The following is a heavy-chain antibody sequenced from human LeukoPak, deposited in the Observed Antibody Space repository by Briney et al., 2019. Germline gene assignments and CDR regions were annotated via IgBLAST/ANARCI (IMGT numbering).Heavy chain of an antibody. CDR2: IYHSGST. V-gene: IGHV4-4*02. J-gene: IGHJ6*03. Sequence: SETLSLTCAVSGGSISSSNWWSWVRQPPGKGLEWIGEIYHSGSTNHNPSLKSRVTISVDTSKNQFSLKLSSVTAADTAVYYCARGRGYSSSWYYYYYYMDVWGKGTTVTVSS. D-gene: IGHD6-13*01. CDR1: GGSISSSNW. CDR3: ARGRGYSSSWYYYYYYMDV.